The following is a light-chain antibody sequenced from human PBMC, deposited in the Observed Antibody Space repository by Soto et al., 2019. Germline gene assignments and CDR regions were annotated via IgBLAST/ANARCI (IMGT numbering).Light chain of an antibody. CDR3: QQSYSTPPIT. J-gene: IGKJ5*01. CDR1: QSISSY. V-gene: IGKV1-39*01. CDR2: AAS. Sequence: DIHMTQSPSSLSASVGDRVAIAVLGSQSISSYLNWYQQKPGKAPKLLIYAASSLQSGVPSRFSGSGSGTHFTLTISSLQPEDFATYFCQQSYSTPPITFGQGTRLEIK.